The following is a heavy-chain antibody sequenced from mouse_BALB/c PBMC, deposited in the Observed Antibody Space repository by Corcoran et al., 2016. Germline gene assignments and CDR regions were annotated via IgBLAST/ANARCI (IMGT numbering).Heavy chain of an antibody. CDR3: ARYGNYAMDY. V-gene: IGHV1-39*01. CDR2: INPYYGST. CDR1: GYSLTDYI. J-gene: IGHJ4*01. Sequence: EIQLQQTGPELVKPGASVKISCKASGYSLTDYIMLWVKQSHGKSLEWIGNINPYYGSTSYNLKFKGKATLTVDKSSSTAYMQLNSLTSEDSAVYYCARYGNYAMDYWGQGTSVTVSS. D-gene: IGHD2-1*01.